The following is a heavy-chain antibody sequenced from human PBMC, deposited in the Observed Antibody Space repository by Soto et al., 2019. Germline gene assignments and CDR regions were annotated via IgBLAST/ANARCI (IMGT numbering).Heavy chain of an antibody. V-gene: IGHV1-3*01. J-gene: IGHJ3*02. D-gene: IGHD6-13*01. CDR2: INAGNGNT. CDR3: ARDEYSSSWYNAFDI. CDR1: GYTFTSYG. Sequence: ASVKVSCKASGYTFTSYGISLVRQAPGQRLEWMGWINAGNGNTKYSQKFQGRVTITRDTSASTAYMELSSLRSEDTAVYYCARDEYSSSWYNAFDIWGQGTMVTVSS.